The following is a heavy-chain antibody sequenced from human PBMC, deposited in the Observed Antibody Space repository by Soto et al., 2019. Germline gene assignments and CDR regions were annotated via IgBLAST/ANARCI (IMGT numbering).Heavy chain of an antibody. CDR1: GYTFTSYD. CDR3: ARLDIVVVPAARGGYYYGMDV. V-gene: IGHV1-8*01. J-gene: IGHJ6*02. CDR2: MNPNSGNT. D-gene: IGHD2-2*03. Sequence: GASVKVSCKASGYTFTSYDINWVRQATGQGLEWTGWMNPNSGNTGYAQKFQGRVTMTRNTSISTAYMELSSLRSEDTAVYYCARLDIVVVPAARGGYYYGMDVWGQGTTVTVSS.